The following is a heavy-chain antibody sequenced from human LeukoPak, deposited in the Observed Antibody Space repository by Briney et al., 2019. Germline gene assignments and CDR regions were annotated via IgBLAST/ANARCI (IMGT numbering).Heavy chain of an antibody. J-gene: IGHJ6*03. Sequence: SETLSLTCTVSGGSINSYYWSWIRQPPGKGLEWIGEINHSGSTNYNPSLKSRVTISVDTSKSQFSLKLSSVTAADTAVYYCARHSYYYYMDVWGKGTTVTISS. CDR1: GGSINSYY. CDR3: ARHSYYYYMDV. V-gene: IGHV4-34*01. CDR2: INHSGST.